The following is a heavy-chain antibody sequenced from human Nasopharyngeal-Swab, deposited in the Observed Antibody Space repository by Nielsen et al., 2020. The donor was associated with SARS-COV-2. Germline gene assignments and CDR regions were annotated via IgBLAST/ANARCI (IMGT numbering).Heavy chain of an antibody. D-gene: IGHD4-17*01. CDR1: GFTFSTSA. Sequence: ESLKISCAASGFTFSTSAMSWVRQVPGKGLEWVSAISGSGDGTYYADSVKGRFTISRDNSKNTLSLQMNSLRGEDTAIYHCTKQRGDDYGDLYYFDYWGQGTLVTVSS. CDR3: TKQRGDDYGDLYYFDY. CDR2: ISGSGDGT. J-gene: IGHJ4*02. V-gene: IGHV3-23*01.